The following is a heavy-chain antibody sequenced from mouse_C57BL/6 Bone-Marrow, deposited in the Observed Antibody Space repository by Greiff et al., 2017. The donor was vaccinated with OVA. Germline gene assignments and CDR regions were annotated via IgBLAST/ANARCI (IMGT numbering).Heavy chain of an antibody. V-gene: IGHV14-4*01. CDR2: IDPENGDT. Sequence: VQLQQSGAELVRPGASVKLSCTASGFNIKDDYMHWVKQRPEQGLEWIGWIDPENGDTEYASKFQGKATITADTSSNTAYLQLSSLTSEDTAVYYCTHCGSSYGWFAYWGQGTLVTVSA. CDR3: THCGSSYGWFAY. D-gene: IGHD1-1*01. J-gene: IGHJ3*01. CDR1: GFNIKDDY.